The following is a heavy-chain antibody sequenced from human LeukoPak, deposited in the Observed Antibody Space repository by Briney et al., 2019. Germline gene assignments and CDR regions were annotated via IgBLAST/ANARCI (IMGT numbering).Heavy chain of an antibody. CDR1: GGSISSSSYY. D-gene: IGHD3-22*01. J-gene: IGHJ6*03. V-gene: IGHV4-39*07. CDR2: IYYSGST. CDR3: ARGRYDSSGYFPYPHYMDV. Sequence: PSETLSLTCTVSGGSISSSSYYWGWIRQPPGKGLEWIGSIYYSGSTYYNPSLKRRVTISVDTSKNQFSLKLSSVTAADTAVYYCARGRYDSSGYFPYPHYMDVWGKGTTVTVSS.